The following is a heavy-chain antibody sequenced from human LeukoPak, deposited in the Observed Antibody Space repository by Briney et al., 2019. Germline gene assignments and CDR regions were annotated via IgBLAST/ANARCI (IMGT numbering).Heavy chain of an antibody. J-gene: IGHJ4*02. CDR2: IKQDGSEK. D-gene: IGHD4-17*01. CDR1: GFTFSSYW. CDR3: ASTYGDRYYFDY. V-gene: IGHV3-7*01. Sequence: GGSLRLSCAASGFTFSSYWMSCVRQAPGKGLEWVANIKQDGSEKYYVDSVKGRFTISRDNAKNSLYLQMNSLRAEDTAVYYCASTYGDRYYFDYWGQGTLVTVSS.